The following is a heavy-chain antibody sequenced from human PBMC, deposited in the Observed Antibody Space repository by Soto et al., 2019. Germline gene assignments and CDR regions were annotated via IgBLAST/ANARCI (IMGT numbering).Heavy chain of an antibody. CDR3: AMATGGWY. CDR1: GFTFNAHA. D-gene: IGHD5-12*01. Sequence: EVQLLESGGGLAQSGESLRLSCVASGFTFNAHAMYWIRQAPGKGLEWVSTTSASGSSIDYADSVKGRFTISRDNSKNALFLQRNSLRAEYAAVYSGAMATGGWYWGQGARVTVSS. CDR2: TSASGSSI. J-gene: IGHJ4*02. V-gene: IGHV3-23*01.